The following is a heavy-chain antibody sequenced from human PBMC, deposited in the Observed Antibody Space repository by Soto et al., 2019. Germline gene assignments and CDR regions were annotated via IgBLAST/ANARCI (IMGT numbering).Heavy chain of an antibody. CDR3: ARDLGAAAAYYYGMDV. V-gene: IGHV1-69*13. CDR2: IIPIFGTA. Sequence: SVKVSCKASGGTFSSYAISWVRQAPGQGLEWMGGIIPIFGTANYAQKFQGRVTITADESTSTAYMELSSLRSEDTAVYYCARDLGAAAAYYYGMDVWGQGTTVTVSS. D-gene: IGHD6-13*01. CDR1: GGTFSSYA. J-gene: IGHJ6*02.